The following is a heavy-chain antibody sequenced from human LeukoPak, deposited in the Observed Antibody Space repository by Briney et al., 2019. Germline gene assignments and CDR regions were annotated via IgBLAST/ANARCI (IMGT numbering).Heavy chain of an antibody. V-gene: IGHV1-69*13. J-gene: IGHJ4*02. CDR1: GYTFTGYY. Sequence: ASVKVSCKASGYTFTGYYMHWVRQAPGQGLEWMGGIIPIFGTANYAQKFQGRVTITADESTSTAYMELSSLRSEDTAVYYCARDRGANGDYGFDYWGQGTLVTVSS. CDR3: ARDRGANGDYGFDY. D-gene: IGHD4-17*01. CDR2: IIPIFGTA.